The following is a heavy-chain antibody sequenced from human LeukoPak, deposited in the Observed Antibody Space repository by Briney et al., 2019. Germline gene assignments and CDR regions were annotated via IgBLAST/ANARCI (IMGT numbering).Heavy chain of an antibody. CDR1: GGTFSSYA. V-gene: IGHV1-69*04. CDR3: ARPGPYSNYYFDY. J-gene: IGHJ4*02. D-gene: IGHD4-11*01. Sequence: ASVKVSCKASGGTFSSYAISWVRQAPGQGLEWVGRIIPILGIANYAQKFQGRVTITADKSTSTAYMELSSLRSEDTAVYYCARPGPYSNYYFDYWGQGTLVTVSS. CDR2: IIPILGIA.